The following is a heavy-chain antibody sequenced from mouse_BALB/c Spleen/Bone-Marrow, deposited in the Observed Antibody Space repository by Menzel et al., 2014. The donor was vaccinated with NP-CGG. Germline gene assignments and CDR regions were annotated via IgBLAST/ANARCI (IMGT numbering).Heavy chain of an antibody. D-gene: IGHD3-1*01. Sequence: QVQLQQSGAELVKPGASVKLSCKASGYTFTSYYMYWVKQRPGRGLEWIGGINPSSGGTNFNEKFKSKATLTVDKSSSTAYMQLSSLTSEDSAVYYCTRGLRAWFAYWGQGTLVTVSA. CDR2: INPSSGGT. V-gene: IGHV1S81*02. CDR3: TRGLRAWFAY. CDR1: GYTFTSYY. J-gene: IGHJ3*01.